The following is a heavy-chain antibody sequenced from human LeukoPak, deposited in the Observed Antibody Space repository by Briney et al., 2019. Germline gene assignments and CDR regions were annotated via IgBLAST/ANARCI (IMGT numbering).Heavy chain of an antibody. V-gene: IGHV4-34*01. CDR3: ARASAIAVAGGTFDY. J-gene: IGHJ4*02. D-gene: IGHD6-19*01. CDR1: GGSFSGYY. CDR2: INHIGIT. Sequence: PSETLSLTCAVYGGSFSGYYWSWVRQPPGKGLEWIGEINHIGITNYNPSLKSRVTISVDTSKNQFSLKLSSVTAADTAVYYCARASAIAVAGGTFDYWGQGTLVTVSS.